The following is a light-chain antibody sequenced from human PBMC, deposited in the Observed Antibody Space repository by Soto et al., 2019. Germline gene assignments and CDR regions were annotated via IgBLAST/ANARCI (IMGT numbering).Light chain of an antibody. Sequence: EIVMTQSPATLSVSPGERATLSCRASQSVSGNLAWYQQKPGQAPRLLIYGASTMATGIPARFSGSGSGTEFTLTVSSLQSEDFAVYYCQQYNNWPPLSFGGGTKVEIK. J-gene: IGKJ4*01. V-gene: IGKV3-15*01. CDR1: QSVSGN. CDR3: QQYNNWPPLS. CDR2: GAS.